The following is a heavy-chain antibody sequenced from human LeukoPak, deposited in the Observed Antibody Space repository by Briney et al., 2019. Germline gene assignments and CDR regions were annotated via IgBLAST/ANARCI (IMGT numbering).Heavy chain of an antibody. D-gene: IGHD4-23*01. Sequence: TSQTLSLTCTVSGGSITSGGYYWSWIRQHPGKGLEWIGYIYYSGSTNYNPSLKSRVTISVDTSKNQFSLKLSSVTAADTAVYYCARATTTVVTRGGWFDPWGQGTLVTVSS. CDR1: GGSITSGGYY. CDR3: ARATTTVVTRGGWFDP. CDR2: IYYSGST. J-gene: IGHJ5*02. V-gene: IGHV4-31*03.